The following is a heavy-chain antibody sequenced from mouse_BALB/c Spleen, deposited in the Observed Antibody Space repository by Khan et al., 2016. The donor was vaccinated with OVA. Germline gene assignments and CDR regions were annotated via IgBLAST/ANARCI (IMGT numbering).Heavy chain of an antibody. Sequence: EVQLQESGPGLVKPSQSLSLTCSVTGYSITSGYFWNWIRQFPGNKLEWMGYIRYDGNSNYNPSLKNRISITRDPSKNQFFLKLNSVTPEDTATYYSARGGSSGPAWFAYWGQGTLVTVSA. CDR2: IRYDGNS. CDR3: ARGGSSGPAWFAY. CDR1: GYSITSGYF. J-gene: IGHJ3*01. D-gene: IGHD3-1*01. V-gene: IGHV3-6*02.